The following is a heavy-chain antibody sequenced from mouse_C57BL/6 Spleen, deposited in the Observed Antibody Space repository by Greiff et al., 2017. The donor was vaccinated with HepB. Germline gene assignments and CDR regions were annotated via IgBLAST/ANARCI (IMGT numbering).Heavy chain of an antibody. CDR1: GYTFTDYY. CDR3: APFITTVVARYFDV. V-gene: IGHV1-26*01. Sequence: VQLQQSGPELVKPGASVKISCKASGYTFTDYYMNWVKQSHGKSLEWIGDINPNNGGTSYNQKFKGKATLTVDKSSSTAYMELRSLTSEDSAVYYFAPFITTVVARYFDVWGTGTTVTVSS. D-gene: IGHD1-1*01. J-gene: IGHJ1*03. CDR2: INPNNGGT.